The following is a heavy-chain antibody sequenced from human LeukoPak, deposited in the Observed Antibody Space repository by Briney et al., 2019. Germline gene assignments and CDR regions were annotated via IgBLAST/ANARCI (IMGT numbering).Heavy chain of an antibody. V-gene: IGHV4-31*03. CDR1: GGSISSGGYY. CDR3: ARSPSWSKGVYYYDSSGYYSN. D-gene: IGHD3-22*01. Sequence: SETLSLTCTVSGGSISSGGYYWSWIRQHPGKGLEWIGYIYYSGSTYYNPSLKSRVTISVDTSKNQFSLKLSSVTAADTAVYYCARSPSWSKGVYYYDSSGYYSNWGQGTLVTVSS. J-gene: IGHJ4*02. CDR2: IYYSGST.